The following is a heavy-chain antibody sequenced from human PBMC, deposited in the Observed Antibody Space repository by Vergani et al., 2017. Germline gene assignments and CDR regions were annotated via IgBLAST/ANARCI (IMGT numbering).Heavy chain of an antibody. V-gene: IGHV4-34*01. Sequence: QVQLQQWGPGLLKPSETLSLTCAVYGGSLSGYYWSWIRLAPGKGLEWIGEINHSGTINYNPTLKSRVTMSVDTSKNQFSLKLSSVTAADTAVYYCAREYSSSVGFLAYWGQGTLVTVSS. CDR1: GGSLSGYY. J-gene: IGHJ4*02. CDR2: INHSGTI. D-gene: IGHD6-6*01. CDR3: AREYSSSVGFLAY.